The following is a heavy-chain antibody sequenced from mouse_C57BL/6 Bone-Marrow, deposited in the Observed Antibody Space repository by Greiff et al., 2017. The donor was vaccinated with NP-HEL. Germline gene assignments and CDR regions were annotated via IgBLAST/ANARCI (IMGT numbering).Heavy chain of an antibody. D-gene: IGHD1-1*01. CDR2: ISSGGDYI. CDR1: GFTFSSYA. V-gene: IGHV5-9-1*02. Sequence: EVKLMESGEGLVKPGGSLKLSCAASGFTFSSYAMSWVRQTPEKRLEWVAYISSGGDYIYYADTVKGRFTISRDNARNTLYLQMSSLKSEDTAMYYCTRDRDIYYGSQDYWGQGTSVTVSS. CDR3: TRDRDIYYGSQDY. J-gene: IGHJ4*01.